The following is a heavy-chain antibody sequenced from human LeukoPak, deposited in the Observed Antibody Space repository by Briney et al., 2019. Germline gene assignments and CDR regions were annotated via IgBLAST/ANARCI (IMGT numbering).Heavy chain of an antibody. CDR2: INHDGTDK. D-gene: IGHD7-27*01. V-gene: IGHV3-7*05. CDR1: GFTSTSYW. CDR3: AREDWGPRFDP. J-gene: IGHJ5*02. Sequence: GGSLRLSCAASGFTSTSYWMTWVRQAPGKGLHWVANINHDGTDKNYADSVKGRFTISRDNAKRSVFLQMNSLRAEDTGLYYCAREDWGPRFDPRGQGTVVTVSS.